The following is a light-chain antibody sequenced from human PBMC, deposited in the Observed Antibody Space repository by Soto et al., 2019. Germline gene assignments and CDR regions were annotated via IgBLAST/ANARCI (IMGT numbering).Light chain of an antibody. CDR2: DTS. CDR1: TGAVTSGHY. V-gene: IGLV7-46*01. J-gene: IGLJ1*01. Sequence: QAVVTQEPSLTVSPGGTVTLTCGSSTGAVTSGHYPYWFQQKPGQAPRTLIYDTSNKHSWTPARFSGSLLGGKAALTLSGAQPEDEAEYYCLRSYSGAYYVFGTGTKLTVL. CDR3: LRSYSGAYYV.